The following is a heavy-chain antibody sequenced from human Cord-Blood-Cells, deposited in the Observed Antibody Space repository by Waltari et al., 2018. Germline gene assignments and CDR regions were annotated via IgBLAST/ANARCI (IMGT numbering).Heavy chain of an antibody. D-gene: IGHD7-27*01. V-gene: IGHV6-1*01. Sequence: QVQLQPSGPGLVKPSQTLSPTSAISGGRLPTNSAACSCLRQCPSRGLEWLRRTYYRSKWYNDYAVSVKSRITINPDTSKNQFSLQLNSVTPEDTAVYYCARDSNWGLYYFDYWGQGTLVTVSS. J-gene: IGHJ4*02. CDR3: ARDSNWGLYYFDY. CDR2: TYYRSKWYN. CDR1: GGRLPTNSAA.